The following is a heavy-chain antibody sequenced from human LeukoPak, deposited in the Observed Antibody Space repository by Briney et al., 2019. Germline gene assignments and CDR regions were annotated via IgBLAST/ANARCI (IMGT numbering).Heavy chain of an antibody. J-gene: IGHJ4*02. CDR2: IYYSGST. Sequence: SETLSLTCTVSGGSISSYYWSWIRQPPGKGLEWIGYIYYSGSTNYNPSLKSRVTISVDTSKNQFSLKLSSVTAADTAVYYCARDVGGWYDYWGQGTLVTVST. CDR3: ARDVGGWYDY. CDR1: GGSISSYY. D-gene: IGHD6-19*01. V-gene: IGHV4-59*01.